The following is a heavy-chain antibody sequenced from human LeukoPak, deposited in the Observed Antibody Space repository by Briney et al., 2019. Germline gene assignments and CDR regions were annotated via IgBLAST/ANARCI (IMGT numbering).Heavy chain of an antibody. J-gene: IGHJ4*02. CDR3: ARGSSGWYYGRGLFDY. CDR1: GFTFSSYA. D-gene: IGHD6-19*01. V-gene: IGHV3-30-3*01. Sequence: GGSLRLSCAASGFTFSSYAMHWVRQAPGKGLEWVAVISYDGSNKYYADSVKGRFTISRDNAKNSLYLQMNSLRAEDTAVYYCARGSSGWYYGRGLFDYWGQGTLVTVSS. CDR2: ISYDGSNK.